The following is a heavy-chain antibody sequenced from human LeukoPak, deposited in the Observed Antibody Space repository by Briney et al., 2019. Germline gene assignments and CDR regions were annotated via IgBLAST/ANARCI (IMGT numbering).Heavy chain of an antibody. CDR3: ARGPNRITMMIGDAFDI. Sequence: PSETLSLTCTVSGGSISSYYWSWIRQPAGKGLEWIGRIYTSGSTSYNASLKSRVTMSVDTSKNQFSLKLSSVTAADTAVYYCARGPNRITMMIGDAFDIWGQGTMVTISS. CDR2: IYTSGST. J-gene: IGHJ3*02. V-gene: IGHV4-4*07. CDR1: GGSISSYY. D-gene: IGHD3-22*01.